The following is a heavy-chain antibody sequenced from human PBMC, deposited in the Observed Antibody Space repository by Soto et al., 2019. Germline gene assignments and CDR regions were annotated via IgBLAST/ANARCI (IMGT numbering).Heavy chain of an antibody. CDR1: GFTFSSYG. CDR3: ARGRKDGQIYYFDY. V-gene: IGHV3-33*01. Sequence: PGGSLRLSCAASGFTFSSYGMHWVRQAPGKGLEWVAVIWYDGSNKYYADSVKGRFTISRDNSKNTLYLQMNSLRAEDTAVYYCARGRKDGQIYYFDYWGQGTLVTVSS. J-gene: IGHJ4*02. CDR2: IWYDGSNK.